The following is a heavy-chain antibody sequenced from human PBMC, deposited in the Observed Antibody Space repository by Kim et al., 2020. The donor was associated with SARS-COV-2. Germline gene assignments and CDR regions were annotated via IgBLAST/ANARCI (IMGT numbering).Heavy chain of an antibody. J-gene: IGHJ4*02. CDR1: GFTFSSYA. CDR2: ISGSGGST. V-gene: IGHV3-23*01. D-gene: IGHD3-22*01. Sequence: GGSLRLSCAASGFTFSSYAMSWVRQAPGKGLEWVSAISGSGGSTYYADSVKGRFTISRDNSKNTLYLQMNSLRAEDTAVYYCAKVKMIVVVITTERYFDYWGQGTLVTVSS. CDR3: AKVKMIVVVITTERYFDY.